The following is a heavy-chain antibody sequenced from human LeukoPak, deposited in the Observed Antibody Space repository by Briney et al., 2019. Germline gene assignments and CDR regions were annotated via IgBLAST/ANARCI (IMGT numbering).Heavy chain of an antibody. D-gene: IGHD3-9*01. CDR2: IYSGGTT. V-gene: IGHV3-66*01. CDR1: GLIVSGDY. Sequence: GGSLRLSCAASGLIVSGDYINWVRQAPGKGLEWVSVIYSGGTTYYADSVKGRFTISRDNSKNTLYLQMNSLRAEDTAVYYCARSPTYYDILTLRGGPAYYFDYWGQGTLVTVSS. J-gene: IGHJ4*02. CDR3: ARSPTYYDILTLRGGPAYYFDY.